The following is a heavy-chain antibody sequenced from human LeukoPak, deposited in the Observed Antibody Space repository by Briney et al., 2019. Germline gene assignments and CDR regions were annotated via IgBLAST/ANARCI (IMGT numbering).Heavy chain of an antibody. D-gene: IGHD4-17*01. CDR1: GGSISSYY. J-gene: IGHJ6*02. V-gene: IGHV4-59*08. CDR2: IYYSGST. Sequence: SETLSITCTVSGGSISSYYWSWIRQPPGKGLEWIGYIYYSGSTNYNPSLKSRVTISVDTSKNQFSLKLSSVTAADTAVYYCARRAGYGDLDVWGQGATVTVSS. CDR3: ARRAGYGDLDV.